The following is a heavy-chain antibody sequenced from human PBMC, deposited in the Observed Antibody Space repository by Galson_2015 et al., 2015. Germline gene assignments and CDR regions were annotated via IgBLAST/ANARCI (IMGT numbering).Heavy chain of an antibody. Sequence: QSGAEVKKPGESLRISCKGSEYSFTSYWINWVRQMPGKGLEWMGRIDPSDSYTNYSPSFQGHVTISADKSISTAYLQWSSLKASDTAMYSCARQDSSSWFYGMDVWGQGTTVTVSS. V-gene: IGHV5-10-1*01. D-gene: IGHD6-13*01. J-gene: IGHJ6*02. CDR3: ARQDSSSWFYGMDV. CDR2: IDPSDSYT. CDR1: EYSFTSYW.